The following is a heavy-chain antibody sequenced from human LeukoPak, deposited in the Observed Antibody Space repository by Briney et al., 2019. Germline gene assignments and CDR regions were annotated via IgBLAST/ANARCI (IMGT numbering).Heavy chain of an antibody. Sequence: GGSLRLSCAASGFTVSSNYMSWVRQAPGKGLEWVSVIYSGGSTYYADSVKGRFTSSRDNSKNTLYLQMNSLRAEDTAVYYCARTAVAGFHTFDYWGQGTLVTVSS. CDR2: IYSGGST. V-gene: IGHV3-66*01. J-gene: IGHJ4*02. D-gene: IGHD6-19*01. CDR3: ARTAVAGFHTFDY. CDR1: GFTVSSNY.